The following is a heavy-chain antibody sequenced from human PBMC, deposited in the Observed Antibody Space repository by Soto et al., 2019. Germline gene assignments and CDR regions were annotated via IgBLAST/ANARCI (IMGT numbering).Heavy chain of an antibody. CDR3: ARVPPWGDSGSFYIQHHDS. V-gene: IGHV1-3*01. CDR1: GNSFVTYA. J-gene: IGHJ4*02. Sequence: GASVKVSCKSSGNSFVTYAIHWVRQAPGQRLQWMGWINVGSGNTKYAQDFQGRVTFTRDTAATTTFMELSSLRSEDAAVYYCARVPPWGDSGSFYIQHHDSWGQGTLVTVSS. D-gene: IGHD3-10*01. CDR2: INVGSGNT.